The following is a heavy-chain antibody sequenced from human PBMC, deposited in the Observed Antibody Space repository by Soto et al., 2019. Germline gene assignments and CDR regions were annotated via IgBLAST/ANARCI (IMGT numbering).Heavy chain of an antibody. D-gene: IGHD3-9*01. CDR1: GFTFSSYA. J-gene: IGHJ4*02. V-gene: IGHV3-23*01. CDR3: AKDPAYYDILTGYSHFDY. CDR2: ISGSGGST. Sequence: PGGSLRLSCAASGFTFSSYAMSWVRQAPGKGLEWVSAISGSGGSTYYADSVKGRFTISRDNSKNTLYLQMNSLRAEDTAVYYCAKDPAYYDILTGYSHFDYWGQGTLVTVSS.